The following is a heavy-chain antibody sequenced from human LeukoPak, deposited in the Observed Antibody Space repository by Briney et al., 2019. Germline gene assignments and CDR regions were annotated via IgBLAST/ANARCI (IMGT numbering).Heavy chain of an antibody. CDR3: ARDQSPGIAVAGPNWFDP. V-gene: IGHV1-18*01. Sequence: GASVTVSCTASGYTFTSYGISWVRQAPGQGLEWMGWINDYNGDTNYAQNLHGSVTMTTDTSTSTAYMELRSLRSDDTAVYYCARDQSPGIAVAGPNWFDPWGQGTLVTVSS. D-gene: IGHD6-19*01. CDR1: GYTFTSYG. J-gene: IGHJ5*02. CDR2: INDYNGDT.